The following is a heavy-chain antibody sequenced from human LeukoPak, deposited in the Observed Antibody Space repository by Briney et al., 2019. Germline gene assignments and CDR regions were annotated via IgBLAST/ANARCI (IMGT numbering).Heavy chain of an antibody. CDR2: IRYDGSNK. Sequence: GGSLRLSCAASGFTFSSYGMHWVRQAPGKGLEWVAFIRYDGSNKYYADSVKGRFTISRDNSKNTLYLQMNSLRAEDTAVYYCAKDSSKLLPYYMDVWGKGTTVTISS. J-gene: IGHJ6*03. CDR1: GFTFSSYG. CDR3: AKDSSKLLPYYMDV. V-gene: IGHV3-30*02. D-gene: IGHD2-15*01.